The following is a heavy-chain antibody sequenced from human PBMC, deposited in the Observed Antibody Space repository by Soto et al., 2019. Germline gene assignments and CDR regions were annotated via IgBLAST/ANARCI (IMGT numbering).Heavy chain of an antibody. CDR2: ISGGSVTI. Sequence: PCWSLRLSCAASGFTFSSCVMSWFRQAPGKGLEWVAAISGGSVTIYYADSVKGRFTISRDNSKNTLYLEMNSLRAEDTAVYYCAKELIAYGVFDYWVQGTLVTVSS. D-gene: IGHD2-8*01. CDR3: AKELIAYGVFDY. CDR1: GFTFSSCV. V-gene: IGHV3-23*01. J-gene: IGHJ4*02.